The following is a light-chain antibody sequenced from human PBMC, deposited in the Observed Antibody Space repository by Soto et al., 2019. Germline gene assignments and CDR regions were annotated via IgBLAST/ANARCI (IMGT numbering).Light chain of an antibody. CDR2: RAS. CDR1: QSISSN. Sequence: EIVMTQSPATLSVSPGERATLSCRASQSISSNLAWYQQQPGQAPRLLIYRASTRATGIPARFSGSGSGTEFTLTISSLQSEDFAVYYCQQYNNWPPTYTFGQGTKLEIK. V-gene: IGKV3-15*01. CDR3: QQYNNWPPTYT. J-gene: IGKJ2*01.